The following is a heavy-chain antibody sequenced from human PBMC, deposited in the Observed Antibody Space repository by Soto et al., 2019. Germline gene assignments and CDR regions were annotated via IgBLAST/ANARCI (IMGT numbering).Heavy chain of an antibody. Sequence: GGSLRLSCAATGFTFSNYAMNWVRQAPGKGLEWVSAISGSGGSTYYADSVKGRFTISRDNSKNTLYLQMNSLRAGDTAVYYCAKDLGELALDYWGQGTLVTVSS. V-gene: IGHV3-23*01. J-gene: IGHJ4*02. CDR1: GFTFSNYA. CDR3: AKDLGELALDY. CDR2: ISGSGGST. D-gene: IGHD3-10*01.